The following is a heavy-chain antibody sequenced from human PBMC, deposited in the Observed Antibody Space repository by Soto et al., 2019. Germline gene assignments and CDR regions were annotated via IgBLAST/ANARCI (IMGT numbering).Heavy chain of an antibody. CDR1: GFTFSSYA. V-gene: IGHV3-30*04. J-gene: IGHJ6*02. D-gene: IGHD3-16*01. Sequence: GGSLRLSCVGSGFTFSSYAIHWVRQAPGKGLEWAAVISYDGRNKYYVDSVKGRFSISRDNSKNTLFLQMNSLRVEDTAVYYCARDPRAGGDYYYGMDVWGQGTAVTVSS. CDR3: ARDPRAGGDYYYGMDV. CDR2: ISYDGRNK.